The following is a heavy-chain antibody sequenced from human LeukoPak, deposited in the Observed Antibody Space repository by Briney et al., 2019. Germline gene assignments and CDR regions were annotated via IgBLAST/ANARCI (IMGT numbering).Heavy chain of an antibody. D-gene: IGHD2-15*01. V-gene: IGHV1-2*02. J-gene: IGHJ4*02. Sequence: GASVKVSCKASGYTFTGYYMHWVRQAPGQGLEWMGWINPNSGGTNYAQKFQGRVTMTRDTSISTAYMELSRLRSDDTAVYYCARGYCSGGSCQGGDYWGQGTLVTVS. CDR3: ARGYCSGGSCQGGDY. CDR1: GYTFTGYY. CDR2: INPNSGGT.